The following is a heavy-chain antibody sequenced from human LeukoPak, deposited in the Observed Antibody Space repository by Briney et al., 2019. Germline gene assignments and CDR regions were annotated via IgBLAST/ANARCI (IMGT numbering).Heavy chain of an antibody. CDR1: GFSFSTYY. D-gene: IGHD1-14*01. V-gene: IGHV3-21*01. CDR2: ISSSSTYI. CDR3: VRENHGSFDY. Sequence: PGGSLRLSCAASGFSFSTYYVNWVRQAPGKGLEWVSCISSSSTYIYYADSVRGRFAVSRDNAKNSLYLQMNSLRADDTAVYYCVRENHGSFDYWGQGSLVTVSS. J-gene: IGHJ4*02.